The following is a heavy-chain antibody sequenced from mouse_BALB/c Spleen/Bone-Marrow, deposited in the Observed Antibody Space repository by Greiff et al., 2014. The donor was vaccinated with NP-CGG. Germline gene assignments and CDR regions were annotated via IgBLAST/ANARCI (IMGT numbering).Heavy chain of an antibody. V-gene: IGHV3-1*02. CDR2: IHYSGTT. Sequence: DVQLVESGPDLVKPSQSLSLTCTVTGYSITSGYSWHWIRQFPENKLEWMGYIHYSGTTNYNPSLKSRISITRDTSKNQFFLQLNSVTSDDTATYYCARQNDGYLYYAMDYWGQGTSVTVSS. CDR3: ARQNDGYLYYAMDY. CDR1: GYSITSGYS. J-gene: IGHJ4*01. D-gene: IGHD2-3*01.